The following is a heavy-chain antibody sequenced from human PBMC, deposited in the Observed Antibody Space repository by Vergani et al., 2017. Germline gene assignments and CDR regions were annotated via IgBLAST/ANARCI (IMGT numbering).Heavy chain of an antibody. V-gene: IGHV4-34*01. CDR3: ARSRPYCTSGSCPAI. CDR2: INHSGST. J-gene: IGHJ4*02. CDR1: GGSFSGYY. Sequence: QVQLQQWGAGLLKPSETLSLTCAVYGGSFSGYYWSWIRQPPGKGLEWIGEINHSGSTNYKPSLKSRVTISVDTSKRQFSLKLNSVTVADTAVYYCARSRPYCTSGSCPAIWGQGTLVTVSS. D-gene: IGHD2-15*01.